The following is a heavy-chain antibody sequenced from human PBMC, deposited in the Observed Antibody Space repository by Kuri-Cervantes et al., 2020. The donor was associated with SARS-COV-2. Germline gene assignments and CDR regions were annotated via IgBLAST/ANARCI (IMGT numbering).Heavy chain of an antibody. CDR3: ARVLTGTTGGLDFDY. CDR1: GYTFTSYA. V-gene: IGHV1-3*01. CDR2: INAGNGNT. Sequence: ASVKVSCKASGYTFTSYAMHWVRQAPGQRLEWMGWINAGNGNTKYSQKFQGRVTITRDTSASTAYMELRSLRSDDTAVYYCARVLTGTTGGLDFDYWGQGTLVTVSS. J-gene: IGHJ4*02. D-gene: IGHD1-14*01.